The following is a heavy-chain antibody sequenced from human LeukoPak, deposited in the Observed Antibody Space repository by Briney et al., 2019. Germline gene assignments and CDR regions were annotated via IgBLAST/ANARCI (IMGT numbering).Heavy chain of an antibody. CDR2: IYYSGST. Sequence: SATLSLTCNVSGDFINSDYWGWIRQPPGKGLEWIGSIYYSGSTYYNPSLKSRVTISVDTSKNQFSLKLSSVTAADTAVYYCASLSWGGYSDYWGQGTLVTVSS. J-gene: IGHJ4*02. CDR1: GDFINSDY. V-gene: IGHV4-39*07. CDR3: ASLSWGGYSDY. D-gene: IGHD3-16*01.